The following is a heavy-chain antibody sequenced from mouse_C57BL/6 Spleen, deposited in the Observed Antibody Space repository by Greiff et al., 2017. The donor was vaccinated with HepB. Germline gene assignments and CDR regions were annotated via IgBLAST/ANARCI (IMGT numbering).Heavy chain of an antibody. D-gene: IGHD1-1*01. J-gene: IGHJ3*01. CDR2: ISYDGSN. Sequence: EVKLQESGPGLVKPSQSLSLTCSVTGYSITSGYYWNWIRQFPGNKLEWMGYISYDGSNNYNPSLKNRISITRDTSKNQFFLKLNSVTTEDTATYYCARDRAVGGFAYWGQGTLVTVSA. V-gene: IGHV3-6*01. CDR3: ARDRAVGGFAY. CDR1: GYSITSGYY.